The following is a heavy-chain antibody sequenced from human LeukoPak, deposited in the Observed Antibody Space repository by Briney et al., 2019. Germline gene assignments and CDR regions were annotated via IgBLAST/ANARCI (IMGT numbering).Heavy chain of an antibody. CDR2: INSNGAVI. J-gene: IGHJ4*02. D-gene: IGHD4-17*01. V-gene: IGHV3-48*01. CDR3: ARGPDGDYDFDY. CDR1: GFSFSDYG. Sequence: GGSLRLSCAASGFSFSDYGMNWVRRAPGKGLEWLSHINSNGAVISYADSVKGRFTISRDTAKSSLYLQMNSLKIEDTAIYFCARGPDGDYDFDYWGQGTLVTVSS.